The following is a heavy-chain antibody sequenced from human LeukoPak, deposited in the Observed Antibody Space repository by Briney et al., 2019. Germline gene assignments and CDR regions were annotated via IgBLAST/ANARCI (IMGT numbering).Heavy chain of an antibody. V-gene: IGHV4-34*01. CDR3: TRWGSWPYDY. CDR1: GGSISGHS. Sequence: SETLSLTCAVYGGSISGHSWTWIRQPPGKGLEWIGEMNHSGGANYNPSLESRLTMSVGSSKNQFSLKLSSVSAADTAVYYCTRWGSWPYDYWGQGTLVTVSS. D-gene: IGHD6-13*01. J-gene: IGHJ4*02. CDR2: MNHSGGA.